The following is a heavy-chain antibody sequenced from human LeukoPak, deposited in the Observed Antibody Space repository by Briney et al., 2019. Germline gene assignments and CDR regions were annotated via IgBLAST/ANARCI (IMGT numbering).Heavy chain of an antibody. CDR1: GFTFSSYA. Sequence: PGGSLRLSCAASGFTFSSYAMNWVRQAPGKGLEWVSTISGTGGSAYYADSVKGRLTISRDNSRNTLYLQMNSLRAEDTAVYYCAKTSARELRCLEWLPVWGKGTTVTVSS. D-gene: IGHD3-3*01. J-gene: IGHJ6*04. CDR2: ISGTGGSA. V-gene: IGHV3-23*01. CDR3: AKTSARELRCLEWLPV.